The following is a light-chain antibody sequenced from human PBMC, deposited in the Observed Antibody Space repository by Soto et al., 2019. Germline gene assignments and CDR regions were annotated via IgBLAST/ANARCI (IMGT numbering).Light chain of an antibody. Sequence: EIVLTQSPATLSLSPGERATLSCRASQSVSSLAWYQQKPGQAPRLLIYDASNRATGIPARFSGSGSGTDFTLTISSLEPEDFAVYYCQQRSNWPITFGQGTRLEI. V-gene: IGKV3-11*01. J-gene: IGKJ5*01. CDR2: DAS. CDR3: QQRSNWPIT. CDR1: QSVSS.